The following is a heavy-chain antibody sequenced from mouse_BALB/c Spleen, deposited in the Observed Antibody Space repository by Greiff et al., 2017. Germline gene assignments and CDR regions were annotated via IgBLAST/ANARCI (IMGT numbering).Heavy chain of an antibody. J-gene: IGHJ3*01. CDR1: GYSITSDYA. V-gene: IGHV3-2*02. CDR2: ISYSGST. Sequence: EVKLVESGPGLVKPSQSLSLTCTVTGYSITSDYAWNWIRQFPGNKLEWMGYISYSGSTSYNPSLKSRISITRDTSKNQFFLQLNSVTTEDTATYYCARFDDYDRRFAYWGQGTLVTVSA. CDR3: ARFDDYDRRFAY. D-gene: IGHD2-4*01.